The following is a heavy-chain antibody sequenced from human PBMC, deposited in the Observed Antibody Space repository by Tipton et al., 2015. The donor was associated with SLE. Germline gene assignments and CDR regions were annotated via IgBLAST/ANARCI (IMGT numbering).Heavy chain of an antibody. J-gene: IGHJ4*02. D-gene: IGHD2-15*01. CDR1: GGSISSSSYY. Sequence: LSLTCTVSGGSISSSSYYWGWVRQPPGKGLEWVSSISTSSTYIYYADSVKGRFTISRDNTKNSLFLQMNSLRGEDTAVYYCVKDAEGYAIFRNWGQGALVTVSS. V-gene: IGHV3-21*01. CDR2: ISTSSTYI. CDR3: VKDAEGYAIFRN.